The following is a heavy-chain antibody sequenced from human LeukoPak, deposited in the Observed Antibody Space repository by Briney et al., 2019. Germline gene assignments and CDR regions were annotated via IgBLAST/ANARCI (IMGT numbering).Heavy chain of an antibody. CDR2: ITSGSGSNV. D-gene: IGHD6-13*01. CDR1: GFTFSSHA. CDR3: ARHGSWSFDY. V-gene: IGHV3-23*01. Sequence: PGGSLRLSCAASGFTFSSHAMSWVRQAPGKGLEWVSAITSGSGSNVYYTDSLKGRFTISRDNSKNTLYLHVNSLRAEDTAVYYCARHGSWSFDYWGQGTLLTVSA. J-gene: IGHJ4*02.